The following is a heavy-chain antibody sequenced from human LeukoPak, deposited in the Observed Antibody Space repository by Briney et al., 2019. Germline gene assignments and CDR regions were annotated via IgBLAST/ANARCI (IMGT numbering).Heavy chain of an antibody. J-gene: IGHJ4*02. V-gene: IGHV4-34*01. D-gene: IGHD3-9*01. CDR1: GGFFSGYY. CDR3: ARGAQGILTGYPRH. CDR2: INHSATT. Sequence: SETLSLTCGVYGGFFSGYYWSWIRQPPGKGLEWIGEINHSATTNYNPSLKSRVTISVDTSKNQFSLKLSSVTAADTAVYYCARGAQGILTGYPRHWGQGTLVTVSS.